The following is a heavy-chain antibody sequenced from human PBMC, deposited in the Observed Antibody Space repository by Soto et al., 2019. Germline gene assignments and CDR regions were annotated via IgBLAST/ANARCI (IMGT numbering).Heavy chain of an antibody. CDR2: IWYDGSNK. J-gene: IGHJ4*02. V-gene: IGHV3-33*01. CDR3: AREVYCSSTSCPSEFDY. D-gene: IGHD2-2*01. Sequence: GGSLRLSCAASGFTFSSYGMHWVRQAPGKGLEWVAVIWYDGSNKYYADSVKGRFTISRDNSKNTLYLQMNSLRAEDTAVYYCAREVYCSSTSCPSEFDYWGQRTLVTVSS. CDR1: GFTFSSYG.